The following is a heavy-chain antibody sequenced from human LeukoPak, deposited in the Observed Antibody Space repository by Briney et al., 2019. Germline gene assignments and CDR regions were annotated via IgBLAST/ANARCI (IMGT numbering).Heavy chain of an antibody. J-gene: IGHJ3*02. CDR3: ARLEWELLNAFDI. D-gene: IGHD1-26*01. CDR1: GYTFTGYY. V-gene: IGHV1-2*02. CDR2: INPNSGGT. Sequence: ASVKVSCKASGYTFTGYYMHWVRQAPGQGLEWMGWINPNSGGTNYAQKFQGRVTMTRDMSISTAYMELSRLRSDDTAVYYCARLEWELLNAFDIWGQGTMVTVSS.